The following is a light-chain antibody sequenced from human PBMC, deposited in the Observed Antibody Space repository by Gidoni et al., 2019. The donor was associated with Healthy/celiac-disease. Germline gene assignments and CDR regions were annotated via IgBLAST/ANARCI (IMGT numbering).Light chain of an antibody. Sequence: DIQMTQSPSTRSASVGDRVTITCRASQSISSWLVWYQQKPETAPKLLNYDASSLESGVPSGFSGSGSGTEFTLTISSLQPDEFATYCCQQYNSYSTFGQGTKVEIK. V-gene: IGKV1-5*01. CDR1: QSISSW. J-gene: IGKJ1*01. CDR3: QQYNSYST. CDR2: DAS.